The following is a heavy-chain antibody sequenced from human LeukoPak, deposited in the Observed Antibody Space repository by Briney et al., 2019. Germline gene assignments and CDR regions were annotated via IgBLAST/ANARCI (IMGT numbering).Heavy chain of an antibody. Sequence: PSETLSLTCAVYGGSFSGYYWSWIRQPPGKGLEWIGEINHSGSTNHNPSLKSRGTISLDTSQNQFSLNLASVTCDDTAVYYVARRCSGDFCPSWGRGTRVSVSS. V-gene: IGHV4-34*01. CDR3: ARRCSGDFCPS. CDR1: GGSFSGYY. D-gene: IGHD2-21*01. J-gene: IGHJ4*02. CDR2: INHSGST.